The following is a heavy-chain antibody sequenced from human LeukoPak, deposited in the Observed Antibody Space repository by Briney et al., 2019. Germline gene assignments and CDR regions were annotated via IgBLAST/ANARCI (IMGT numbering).Heavy chain of an antibody. Sequence: GGSLRLSCAASGFTFSSYWMHWVRQAPGKGLVWVSRINSDGSSTNYADSVKGRFTISRDNAKNTLYLQMNSLRAEDTAVYFCARETGSAVGSTDFDYWGQGTLVTVSS. J-gene: IGHJ4*02. CDR2: INSDGSST. CDR3: ARETGSAVGSTDFDY. D-gene: IGHD4-17*01. CDR1: GFTFSSYW. V-gene: IGHV3-74*01.